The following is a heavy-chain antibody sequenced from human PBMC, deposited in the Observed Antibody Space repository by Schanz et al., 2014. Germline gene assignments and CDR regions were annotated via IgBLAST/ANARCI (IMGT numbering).Heavy chain of an antibody. CDR1: NYIFTKYY. Sequence: QVQLVQSGAEVKKPGASVKLSCKASNYIFTKYYIHCVRQAPGQGLEWMGLINPYDDTIDYAKKFQGRFTMTRDTSTTTVYMELSSLRSDDTAMYYCVTEKRMESGTWAKAFVIWGQGTWVTVSS. CDR3: VTEKRMESGTWAKAFVI. V-gene: IGHV1-46*01. D-gene: IGHD3-3*01. J-gene: IGHJ3*02. CDR2: INPYDDTI.